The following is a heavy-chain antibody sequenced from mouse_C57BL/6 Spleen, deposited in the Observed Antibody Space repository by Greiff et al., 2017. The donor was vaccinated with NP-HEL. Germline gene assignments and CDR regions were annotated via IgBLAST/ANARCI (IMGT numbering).Heavy chain of an antibody. V-gene: IGHV1-22*01. J-gene: IGHJ1*03. CDR2: INPNNGGT. Sequence: VQLQQSGPELVKPGASVKMSCKASGYTFTDYNMHWVKQSHGKSLEWIGYINPNNGGTSYNQKFKGKATLTVNKSSSTAYMELRSLTSEDSAVYYCANELTGWYFDVWGTGTTVTVSS. CDR3: ANELTGWYFDV. D-gene: IGHD4-1*01. CDR1: GYTFTDYN.